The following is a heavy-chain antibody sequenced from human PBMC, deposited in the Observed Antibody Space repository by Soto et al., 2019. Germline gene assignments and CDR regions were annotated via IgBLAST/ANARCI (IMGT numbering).Heavy chain of an antibody. CDR1: GGTFSSYA. CDR3: ARGHIVVVMGWFDP. CDR2: IIPIFGTA. J-gene: IGHJ5*02. D-gene: IGHD2-21*01. Sequence: RASVKVSCKASGGTFSSYAISWVRQAPGQGLEWMGGIIPIFGTANYAQKFQGRVTITADKSTSTAYMELSSLRSEDTAVYYCARGHIVVVMGWFDPWGQGTLVTVSS. V-gene: IGHV1-69*06.